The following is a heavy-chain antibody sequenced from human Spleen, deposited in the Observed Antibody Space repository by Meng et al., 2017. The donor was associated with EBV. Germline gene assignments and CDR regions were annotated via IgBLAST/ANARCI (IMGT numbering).Heavy chain of an antibody. CDR1: NKPFRIFG. CDR3: ARDLGMDSGWSQYYFDF. CDR2: ISAYDGYT. D-gene: IGHD6-19*01. Sequence: VPLGKVGAEGKKPGASVKVPCKPFNKPFRIFGVTWVRQAPGQGLEWMGWISAYDGYTDYAKKFQGRLTMTTETSTTTAYMELRSLRSDDTAVYYCARDLGMDSGWSQYYFDFWGQGTLVTVSS. J-gene: IGHJ4*02. V-gene: IGHV1-18*01.